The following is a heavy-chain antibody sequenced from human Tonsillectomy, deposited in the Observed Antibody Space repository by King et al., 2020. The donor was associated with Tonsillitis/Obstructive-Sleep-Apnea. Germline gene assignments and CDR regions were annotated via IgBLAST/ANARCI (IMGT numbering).Heavy chain of an antibody. CDR3: ARGEGYSYGYLSHYYYGMDV. V-gene: IGHV4-39*01. D-gene: IGHD5-18*01. CDR2: IYYSGST. CDR1: GGSISSSSYY. Sequence: VQLQESGPGLVKPSETLSLTCTVSGGSISSSSYYWGWIRQPPGKGLEWIGSIYYSGSTYYNPSLKSRVTISVDTSKNLFSLKLSSVTAADTAVYYYARGEGYSYGYLSHYYYGMDVWGQGTTVTVSS. J-gene: IGHJ6*02.